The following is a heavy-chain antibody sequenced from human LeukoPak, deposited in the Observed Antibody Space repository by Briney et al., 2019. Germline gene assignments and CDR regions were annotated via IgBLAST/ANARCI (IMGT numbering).Heavy chain of an antibody. CDR3: ASIAVPYRDYYGMDV. CDR1: GGSFSGYY. CDR2: INHSGSA. D-gene: IGHD6-19*01. V-gene: IGHV4-34*01. Sequence: PSETLSLTCAVSGGSFSGYYWTWIRQPPGKGLEWIGEINHSGSANYNPSLKSRVTISLDTSKNQFSLKLSSVTAADTAVYYCASIAVPYRDYYGMDVWGQGTTVTVSS. J-gene: IGHJ6*02.